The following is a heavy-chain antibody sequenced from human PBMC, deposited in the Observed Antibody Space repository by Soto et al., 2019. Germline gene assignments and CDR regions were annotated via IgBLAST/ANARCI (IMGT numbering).Heavy chain of an antibody. Sequence: QVQLQESGPGLVKPSQTLSLTCTVSGYSISSGDYYWSWIRQPPGKGLEWIGNIYFAGSTYSNPYLKSPASLSLDTSKNQFSLKLYSVTAADTAVYYCARGGSSSWQGVYWFDPWGQGTLVTVSS. CDR3: ARGGSSSWQGVYWFDP. D-gene: IGHD6-13*01. CDR2: IYFAGST. J-gene: IGHJ5*02. CDR1: GYSISSGDYY. V-gene: IGHV4-30-4*01.